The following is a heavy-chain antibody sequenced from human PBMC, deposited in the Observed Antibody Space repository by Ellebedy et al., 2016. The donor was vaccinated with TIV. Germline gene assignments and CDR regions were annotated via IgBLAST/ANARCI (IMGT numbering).Heavy chain of an antibody. CDR2: ISYDGSSK. Sequence: GESLKISCAASGFTFSGSAMHWVRQAPGKGLEWVAVISYDGSSKYYADSVKGRFTISRDNSMTTLYLEMNSLRAEDTAVYYCARDLDKSSGWYGGAAYWGQGTLVTVSS. D-gene: IGHD6-19*01. CDR1: GFTFSGSA. CDR3: ARDLDKSSGWYGGAAY. V-gene: IGHV3-30-3*01. J-gene: IGHJ4*02.